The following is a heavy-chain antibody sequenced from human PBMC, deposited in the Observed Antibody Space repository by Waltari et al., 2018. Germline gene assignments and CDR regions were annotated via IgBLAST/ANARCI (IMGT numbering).Heavy chain of an antibody. Sequence: EVQVVESGGGLVQPGGSLRLSCAASGLTFSSHWMHWVRQAPGKGLVWVSRINGEGRSTSYADSVKGRFTISRDNAKNTVYLQMDSLRAEDTAVYYCVSGESGFAIRGQGSLVTVSS. J-gene: IGHJ4*02. V-gene: IGHV3-74*01. CDR2: INGEGRST. CDR1: GLTFSSHW. D-gene: IGHD3-3*01. CDR3: VSGESGFAI.